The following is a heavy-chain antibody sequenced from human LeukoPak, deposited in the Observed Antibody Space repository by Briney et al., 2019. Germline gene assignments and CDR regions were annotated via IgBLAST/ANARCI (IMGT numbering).Heavy chain of an antibody. CDR2: IIPIFGTA. J-gene: IGHJ5*02. CDR3: ARASSIAALYNWFGP. Sequence: GASVTVSCKASGYTFTSYYMHWVRQAPGQGLEWMGGIIPIFGTANYAQKFQGRVTITADESTSTAYMELSSLRSEDTAVYYCARASSIAALYNWFGPWGQGTLVTVSS. CDR1: GYTFTSYY. D-gene: IGHD6-6*01. V-gene: IGHV1-69*13.